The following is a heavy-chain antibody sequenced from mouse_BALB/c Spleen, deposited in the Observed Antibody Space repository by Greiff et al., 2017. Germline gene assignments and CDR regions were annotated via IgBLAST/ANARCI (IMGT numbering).Heavy chain of an antibody. CDR3: AREGGSSMDY. CDR2: IRNKANGYTT. V-gene: IGHV7-3*02. CDR1: GFTFTDYY. D-gene: IGHD1-1*01. J-gene: IGHJ4*01. Sequence: EVKVVESGGGLVQPGGSLRLSCATSGFTFTDYYMSWVRQPPGKALEWLGFIRNKANGYTTEYSASVKGRFTISRDNSQSILYLQMNTLRAEDSATYYCAREGGSSMDYWGQGTSVTVSS.